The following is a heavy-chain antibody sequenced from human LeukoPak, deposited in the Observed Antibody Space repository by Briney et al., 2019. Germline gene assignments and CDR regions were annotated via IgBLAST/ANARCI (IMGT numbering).Heavy chain of an antibody. CDR2: ISAYNGNT. V-gene: IGHV1-18*01. Sequence: ASVKVSCKASGYTFTSYGISWVRQAPGQGLEWMGWISAYNGNTNYAQELQGRVTMTTDTSTSTAYIELRSLRSDDTAVYYCARDRSRASYYYDSSGYYHWGQGTLVTVSS. CDR1: GYTFTSYG. J-gene: IGHJ5*02. CDR3: ARDRSRASYYYDSSGYYH. D-gene: IGHD3-22*01.